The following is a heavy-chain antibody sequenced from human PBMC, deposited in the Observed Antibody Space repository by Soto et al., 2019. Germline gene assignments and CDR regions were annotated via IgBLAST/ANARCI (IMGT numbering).Heavy chain of an antibody. CDR2: IKTKTDGGTI. V-gene: IGHV3-15*01. J-gene: IGHJ5*02. CDR1: VFTCSNAW. CDR3: TTGSSGWSQAGFDP. D-gene: IGHD6-19*01. Sequence: GSLRLAGAAYVFTCSNAWMSWVRQAAGKGLEWVGRIKTKTDGGTIDYAAPVKGRFTISRDDSKNTLYLQMNSLKTEDTAVYYCTTGSSGWSQAGFDPWGQGTLVTVSS.